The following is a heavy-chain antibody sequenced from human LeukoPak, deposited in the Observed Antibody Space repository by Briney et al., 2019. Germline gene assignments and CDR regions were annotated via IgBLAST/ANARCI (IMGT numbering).Heavy chain of an antibody. J-gene: IGHJ4*02. CDR1: VFAFSSYA. Sequence: GGCLRLSCAASVFAFSSYAMHWVREAPGKGREWVAVISYDGSNKYYADSVKGRFTISRDNSKNTLYLQMNSLRAEDTAVYSCARDPPRIVVVPAAIDYWGQGTLVTVSS. D-gene: IGHD2-2*01. V-gene: IGHV3-30*04. CDR3: ARDPPRIVVVPAAIDY. CDR2: ISYDGSNK.